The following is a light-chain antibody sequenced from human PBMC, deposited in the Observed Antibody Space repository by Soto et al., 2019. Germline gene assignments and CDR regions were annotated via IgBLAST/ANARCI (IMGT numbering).Light chain of an antibody. CDR2: DAY. CDR1: QSISNW. V-gene: IGKV1-5*01. Sequence: DIQMTQSPSTLSASVGDKVTITCRASQSISNWLAWYQQKPGEAPKLLVFDAYILDSGVPSRFSGSGSATEFTLTINSLQPDDLATYYCQQYSNYFPWTFGQGTKVEI. CDR3: QQYSNYFPWT. J-gene: IGKJ1*01.